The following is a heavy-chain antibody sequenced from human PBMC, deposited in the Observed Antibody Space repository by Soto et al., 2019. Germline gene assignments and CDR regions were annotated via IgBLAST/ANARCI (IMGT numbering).Heavy chain of an antibody. J-gene: IGHJ4*02. CDR1: GGSFSGHF. CDR2: INHSGSI. CDR3: VRGQWLPRGEY. V-gene: IGHV4-34*01. D-gene: IGHD6-19*01. Sequence: SETLSLTCAVYGGSFSGHFWAWIRQPPGKGLEWIGEINHSGSINYNPSLKSRVTISEDTTENQFSLRLTSVTAADTAVYYCVRGQWLPRGEYWGQGTLVTVSS.